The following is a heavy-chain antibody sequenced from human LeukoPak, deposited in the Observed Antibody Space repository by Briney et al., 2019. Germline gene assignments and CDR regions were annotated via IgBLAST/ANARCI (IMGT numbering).Heavy chain of an antibody. J-gene: IGHJ4*02. CDR1: GYTFTSYG. CDR3: ARDQYPSGYDSNPFDY. Sequence: GASVKVSCKASGYTFTSYGISWVRQAPGQGLEWMGWISAYNGNTNYAQKLQGRVTMTTDTSTSTAYMELRSLRSDDTAVYYCARDQYPSGYDSNPFDYWGQGTLVTVSS. D-gene: IGHD5-12*01. CDR2: ISAYNGNT. V-gene: IGHV1-18*01.